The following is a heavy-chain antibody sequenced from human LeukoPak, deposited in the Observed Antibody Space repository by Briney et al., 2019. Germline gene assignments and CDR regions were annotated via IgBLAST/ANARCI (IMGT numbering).Heavy chain of an antibody. D-gene: IGHD5-18*01. Sequence: GGSLRLSCAASGFTFYSYAMNWVRQAPGKGLEWVSSISGSGGTTYYAGPVKGRFTISRDDSKNTVYLHLKNLRTEDAATYYCAKGALRGYSAPGVFDIWGRGTIATVS. V-gene: IGHV3-23*01. CDR3: AKGALRGYSAPGVFDI. CDR1: GFTFYSYA. J-gene: IGHJ3*02. CDR2: ISGSGGTT.